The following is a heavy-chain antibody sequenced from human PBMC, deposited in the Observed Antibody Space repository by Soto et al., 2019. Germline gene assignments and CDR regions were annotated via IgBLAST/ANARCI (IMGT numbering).Heavy chain of an antibody. V-gene: IGHV4-30-4*01. CDR1: GDSISTVDYF. CDR2: IYKSTTT. Sequence: QVHLLESGPGLVKPSQTLSLTCSVSGDSISTVDYFWAWIRQPPGQALEYIGYIYKSTTTYYNPSFESRVAISLDTSKSQFSLNVTSVTAADTAVYFCARGRYCLTGRCFPNWFDSWGQGTPVTVSS. D-gene: IGHD2-15*01. J-gene: IGHJ5*01. CDR3: ARGRYCLTGRCFPNWFDS.